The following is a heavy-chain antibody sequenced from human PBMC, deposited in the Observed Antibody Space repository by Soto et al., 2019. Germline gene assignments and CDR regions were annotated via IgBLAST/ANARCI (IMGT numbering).Heavy chain of an antibody. V-gene: IGHV1-69*01. D-gene: IGHD6-25*01. CDR3: ARERAAGGGDY. J-gene: IGHJ4*02. CDR2: IIPIFGTA. CDR1: GGTFSSYA. Sequence: QVQLVQSGAEVQKPGSSVKVSCKAAGGTFSSYAISWVRQAPGQGLEWMGGIIPIFGTANYAQKFQGRVTITADESTSTAYMELSRLRYEDTAVDYCARERAAGGGDYWGQGTLVTVSS.